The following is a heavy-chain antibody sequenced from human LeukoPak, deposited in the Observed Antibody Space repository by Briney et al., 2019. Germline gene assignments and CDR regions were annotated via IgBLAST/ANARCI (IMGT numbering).Heavy chain of an antibody. D-gene: IGHD3-22*01. J-gene: IGHJ4*02. CDR1: GFTFRSYW. CDR2: IKQDGSEK. V-gene: IGHV3-7*01. CDR3: ARISGYYHPSFDY. Sequence: GGSLRLSCAASGFTFRSYWMSWVRQAPGKGLEWVANIKQDGSEKYYVDSVKGRFTISRDNAKNSLYLQMNSLRAEDTAVYYCARISGYYHPSFDYWGQGTLVPVSS.